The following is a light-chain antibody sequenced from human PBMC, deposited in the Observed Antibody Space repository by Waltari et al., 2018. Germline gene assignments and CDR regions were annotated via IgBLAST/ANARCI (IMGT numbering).Light chain of an antibody. CDR2: DVD. CDR1: SRDVGGYNY. CDR3: ASFTGNVV. V-gene: IGLV2-14*03. Sequence: QSALTQPASVSGSPGQSLTISCTGTSRDVGGYNYVSWYQQHPGKAPKLLIYDVDYRPSGVSNRFSGSKTVNTASLTISGLQAVDEAVYYCASFTGNVVFGGGTKLTVL. J-gene: IGLJ2*01.